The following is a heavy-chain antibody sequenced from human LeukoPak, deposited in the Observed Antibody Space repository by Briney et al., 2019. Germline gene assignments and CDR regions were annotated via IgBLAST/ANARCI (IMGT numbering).Heavy chain of an antibody. J-gene: IGHJ6*03. V-gene: IGHV4-39*01. CDR1: GGSVSSSHYY. CDR2: IYYSGST. CDR3: ARQVSDYYYYYMDV. D-gene: IGHD5/OR15-5a*01. Sequence: SETLSLTCSVSGGSVSSSHYYWGWIRQPPGEGLQWIGNIYYSGSTYYNPSLESRVTISLDTSKNHFSLKLGSVTAADTAVYYCARQVSDYYYYYMDVWGKGTAVTVSS.